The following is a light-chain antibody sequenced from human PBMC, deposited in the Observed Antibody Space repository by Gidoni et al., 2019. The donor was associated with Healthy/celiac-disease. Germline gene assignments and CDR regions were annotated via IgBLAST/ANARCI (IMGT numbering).Light chain of an antibody. Sequence: QSVLTQPPSASGTPGPRVTISCSGSSSNIGSNTVNWYQQLPGTAPKLLIYSNNQRPSGVPDRFSGSKSGTSASRAISGLQSEDEADYYCEAWDDSLNGPVFGGGTKLTVL. CDR2: SNN. CDR3: EAWDDSLNGPV. J-gene: IGLJ3*02. CDR1: SSNIGSNT. V-gene: IGLV1-44*01.